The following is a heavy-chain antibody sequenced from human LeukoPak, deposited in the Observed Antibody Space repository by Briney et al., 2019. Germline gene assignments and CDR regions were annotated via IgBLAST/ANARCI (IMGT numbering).Heavy chain of an antibody. D-gene: IGHD3-22*01. CDR3: ARDPHYYGSSGYRDY. CDR1: GFTFSSYA. CDR2: ISYDGSNK. J-gene: IGHJ4*02. Sequence: GRSLRLSCAASGFTFSSYAMHWVRQAPGKGLEWVAVISYDGSNKYYADSVKGRFTISRDNSKNTLYLQMNSLRSEDTAVYYCARDPHYYGSSGYRDYWGQGTLVTVSS. V-gene: IGHV3-30-3*01.